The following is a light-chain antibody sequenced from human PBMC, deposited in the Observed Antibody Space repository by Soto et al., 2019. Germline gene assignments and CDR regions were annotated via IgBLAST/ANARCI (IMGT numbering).Light chain of an antibody. J-gene: IGKJ5*01. V-gene: IGKV3-11*01. CDR3: QQRSNWPIT. CDR2: DAS. CDR1: QSVSSS. Sequence: EIVLTQSPATLSLSPGERATLSCRASQSVSSSLVWYQQKPGQAPRLLIDDASNRATGIPARFSGSGSGTDFTLTIRSLEPEDFAVYYCQQRSNWPITFGQGTRVEI.